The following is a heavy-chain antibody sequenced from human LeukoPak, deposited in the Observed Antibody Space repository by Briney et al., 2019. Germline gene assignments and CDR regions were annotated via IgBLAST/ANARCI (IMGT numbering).Heavy chain of an antibody. V-gene: IGHV3-30*02. D-gene: IGHD3-22*01. J-gene: IGHJ4*02. CDR1: GFSDSSSG. Sequence: GGSLRLSCAASGFSDSSSGIHWVRQAPGKGLDWLAFIQYDGRNKYYADSVKGRFTISRDNSQNTLYLQMNSLRAEDTALYYCAKDGLSYDGSTHVYYFQSLGQGTLVTVSS. CDR2: IQYDGRNK. CDR3: AKDGLSYDGSTHVYYFQS.